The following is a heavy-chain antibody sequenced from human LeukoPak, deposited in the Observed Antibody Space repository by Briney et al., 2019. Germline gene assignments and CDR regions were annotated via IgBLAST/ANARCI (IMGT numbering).Heavy chain of an antibody. D-gene: IGHD3-3*01. J-gene: IGHJ3*02. Sequence: GESLKISCKGSGYSFTSYWIGWVRQMPGKGLEWMGIIYPGSSDTRYSPSFQGQVTISADKSISTAYLQWSSLKASDTAMYYCARVHDFWSGYPNAFDIWGQGTMVTVSS. CDR2: IYPGSSDT. CDR1: GYSFTSYW. V-gene: IGHV5-51*01. CDR3: ARVHDFWSGYPNAFDI.